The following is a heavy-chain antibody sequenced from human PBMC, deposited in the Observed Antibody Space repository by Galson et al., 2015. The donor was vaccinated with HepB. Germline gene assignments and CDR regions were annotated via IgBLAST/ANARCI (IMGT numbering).Heavy chain of an antibody. J-gene: IGHJ2*01. D-gene: IGHD4/OR15-4a*01. Sequence: SVKVSCKASGYTFTGYYMHWVRQAPGQGLEWMGWISAYNGNTNYAQKLQGRVTMTTDTSTSTAYMELRSLRSDDTAVYYCARQGVHWYFDLWGRGTLVTVSS. CDR1: GYTFTGYY. CDR3: ARQGVHWYFDL. CDR2: ISAYNGNT. V-gene: IGHV1-18*04.